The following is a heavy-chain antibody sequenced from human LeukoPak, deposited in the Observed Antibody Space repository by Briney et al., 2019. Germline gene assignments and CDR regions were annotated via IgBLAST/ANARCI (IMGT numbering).Heavy chain of an antibody. CDR3: ARQNGVDTDPPFFDY. V-gene: IGHV5-51*01. D-gene: IGHD5-18*01. CDR1: GYSIISYW. CDR2: IYPGDSDT. J-gene: IGHJ4*02. Sequence: GESLKISSKGSGYSIISYWIGWVRQMPGKGLEWMGIIYPGDSDTRYSPSFQGQVTISADKSISTAYLQWSSLKASDTAMYYCARQNGVDTDPPFFDYWGQGTLVTVSS.